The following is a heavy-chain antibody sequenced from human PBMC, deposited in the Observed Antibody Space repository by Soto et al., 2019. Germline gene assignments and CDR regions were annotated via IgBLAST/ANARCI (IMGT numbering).Heavy chain of an antibody. J-gene: IGHJ5*02. CDR1: GFTFSSYW. CDR3: ARDADDYIWGSYRTDCCDP. D-gene: IGHD3-16*02. CDR2: IKQDGSEK. V-gene: IGHV3-7*01. Sequence: EVQLVESGGGLVQPGGSLRLSCAASGFTFSSYWMSWVRQAPGKGLEWVANIKQDGSEKYDLDSVKGRFTISRDNAKNSLYLQKNSLKAEEAAVYYCARDADDYIWGSYRTDCCDPWGQGPLVTVSS.